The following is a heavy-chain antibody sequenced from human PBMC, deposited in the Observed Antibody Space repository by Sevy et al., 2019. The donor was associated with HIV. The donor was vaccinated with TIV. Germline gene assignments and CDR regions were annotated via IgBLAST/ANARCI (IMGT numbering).Heavy chain of an antibody. J-gene: IGHJ4*02. CDR2: ITRNSYEAYGGTT. CDR1: GFTFDDYA. CDR3: ARGLAMADTPEYYFDS. D-gene: IGHD5-18*01. V-gene: IGHV3-49*03. Sequence: GGSLRLSCTTSGFTFDDYAMSWFRQAPGKGLEWVAFITRNSYEAYGGTTDYAASVKGRFISSRDDSKSIADLQMNSMKTEDTAVYYCARGLAMADTPEYYFDSWGQGTLVTVSS.